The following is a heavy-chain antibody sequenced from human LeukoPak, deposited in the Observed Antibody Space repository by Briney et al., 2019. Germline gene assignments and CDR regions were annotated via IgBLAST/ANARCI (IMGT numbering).Heavy chain of an antibody. D-gene: IGHD4-23*01. CDR2: IRYDGSNK. V-gene: IGHV3-30*02. CDR3: ARSSETGNLAHYWYFDL. CDR1: GFTFSSYG. J-gene: IGHJ2*01. Sequence: PGGSLRLSCAASGFTFSSYGMHWVRQAPGKGLEWVAFIRYDGSNKYYADSVKGRFTISRDNSKNTLYLQMNSLRAEDTAVYYCARSSETGNLAHYWYFDLWGRGTLVTVSS.